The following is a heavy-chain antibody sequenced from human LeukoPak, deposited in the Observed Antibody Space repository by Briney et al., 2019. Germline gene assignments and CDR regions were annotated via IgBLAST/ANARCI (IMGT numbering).Heavy chain of an antibody. Sequence: GGSLRLSCAASGFTFSSYAMSWVRQAPGKGLEWVSAISGSGGSTYYADSVKGRFTISRDNSKNTLYLQMNSLGAEDTAIHYCAKVGPRDGYREYYFEYWGQGSLVTVSS. CDR1: GFTFSSYA. D-gene: IGHD5-24*01. J-gene: IGHJ4*02. CDR2: ISGSGGST. CDR3: AKVGPRDGYREYYFEY. V-gene: IGHV3-23*01.